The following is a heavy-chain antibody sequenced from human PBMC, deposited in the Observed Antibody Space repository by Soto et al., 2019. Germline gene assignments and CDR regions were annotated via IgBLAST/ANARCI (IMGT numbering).Heavy chain of an antibody. D-gene: IGHD3-3*01. Sequence: KASETLSLTCAVYGGSFSGYYWSWIRQPPGKGLEWIGEINHSGSTNYNPSLKSRVTISVDTSKNQFSLKLSSVAAADTAVYYCARAPSIVAIFGRYYFDYWGQGTLVTVSS. J-gene: IGHJ4*02. CDR2: INHSGST. CDR3: ARAPSIVAIFGRYYFDY. V-gene: IGHV4-34*01. CDR1: GGSFSGYY.